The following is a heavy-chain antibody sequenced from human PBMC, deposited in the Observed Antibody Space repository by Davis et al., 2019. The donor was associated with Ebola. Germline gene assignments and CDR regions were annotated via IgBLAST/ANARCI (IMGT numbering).Heavy chain of an antibody. V-gene: IGHV5-51*01. D-gene: IGHD4-17*01. Sequence: GESLKTPCKGSGYSFISYWIGWVRQMPGKGLEWMGIINPGDSDTRYSPSFQGQVTISADKSISTAYLQWSSLKASDTAMYYCATGPTVTIDYWGQGTLVTVSS. J-gene: IGHJ4*01. CDR2: INPGDSDT. CDR1: GYSFISYW. CDR3: ATGPTVTIDY.